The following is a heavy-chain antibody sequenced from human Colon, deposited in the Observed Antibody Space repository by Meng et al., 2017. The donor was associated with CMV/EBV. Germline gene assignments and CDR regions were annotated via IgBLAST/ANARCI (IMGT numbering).Heavy chain of an antibody. CDR2: ISVYNGNT. CDR1: GYTFRSYG. CDR3: ARDPGDGYNYLFDY. D-gene: IGHD5-24*01. J-gene: IGHJ4*02. Sequence: ASVKVFCKVSGYTFRSYGITWVRQAPGQGLEWMGWISVYNGNTHYAQKLQGRVTMTTDISTNTAYMELMSLSSDDTAVYYCARDPGDGYNYLFDYWGQGTLVTVSS. V-gene: IGHV1-18*01.